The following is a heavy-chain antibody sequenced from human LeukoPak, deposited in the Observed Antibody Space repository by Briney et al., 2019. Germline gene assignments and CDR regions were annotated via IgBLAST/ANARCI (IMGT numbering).Heavy chain of an antibody. V-gene: IGHV1-69*13. D-gene: IGHD2-8*01. J-gene: IGHJ4*02. CDR1: GGTFSSHA. Sequence: ASVKVSCKASGGTFSSHAISWVRQAPGQGLEWMGGIIPIFGTANYAQKFQGRVTITADESTSTAYMELSSLRSEDTAVYYCAGNRRYCTNGVCYTAWDYWGQGTLVTVSS. CDR3: AGNRRYCTNGVCYTAWDY. CDR2: IIPIFGTA.